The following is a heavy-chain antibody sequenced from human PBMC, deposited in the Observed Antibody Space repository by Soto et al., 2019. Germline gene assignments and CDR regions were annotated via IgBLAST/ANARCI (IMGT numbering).Heavy chain of an antibody. CDR2: IYKSATT. V-gene: IGHV4-30-4*01. CDR1: GDSISNLDYF. Sequence: SETLSLTCSVSGDSISNLDYFWAWIRQPPGQALEYIGYIYKSATTYYNPSFESRVAISVDTSKSQFSLNVTSVTAADTAVYFCARGRYCLTGRCFPNWFDSWGPGTKVTVSS. D-gene: IGHD7-27*01. J-gene: IGHJ5*01. CDR3: ARGRYCLTGRCFPNWFDS.